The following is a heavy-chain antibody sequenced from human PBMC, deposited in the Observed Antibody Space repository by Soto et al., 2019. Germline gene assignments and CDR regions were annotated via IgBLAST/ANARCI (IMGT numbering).Heavy chain of an antibody. CDR3: RTGYGAGYRGFVY. D-gene: IGHD3-10*01. Sequence: GASVKFSCKASGGTFNIYTINWVRQAPGLGLEWMGRVNPILNMSNYEQKFQGRVTITADKSTRTAYMELRSLRSEDKVFYYCRTGYGAGYRGFVYWGQGALGTGSS. CDR1: GGTFNIYT. V-gene: IGHV1-69*02. J-gene: IGHJ4*02. CDR2: VNPILNMS.